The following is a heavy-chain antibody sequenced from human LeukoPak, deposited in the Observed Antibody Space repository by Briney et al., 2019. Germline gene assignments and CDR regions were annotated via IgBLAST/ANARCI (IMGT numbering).Heavy chain of an antibody. D-gene: IGHD3-10*01. Sequence: GASVKVSCKASGYTFTGYYMHWVRQAPGQGLEWMGWINPNTGGTNYAQKFQGRVTMTRDTSISTAYMELSRLRSDDTAVYYCARGGDTYGSGSYVVYWGQGTLVTVSS. CDR1: GYTFTGYY. CDR2: INPNTGGT. CDR3: ARGGDTYGSGSYVVY. V-gene: IGHV1-2*02. J-gene: IGHJ4*02.